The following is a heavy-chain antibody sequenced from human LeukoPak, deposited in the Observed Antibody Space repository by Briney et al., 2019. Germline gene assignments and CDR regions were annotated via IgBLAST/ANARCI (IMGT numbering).Heavy chain of an antibody. CDR3: ARGGGNRGYYYDY. D-gene: IGHD3-22*01. CDR1: GGSFTGYY. CDR2: IHHSGST. J-gene: IGHJ4*02. V-gene: IGHV4-34*01. Sequence: PSETLSLTCAVNGGSFTGYYWSWIRQPPGKGLEWIGEIHHSGSTNCNPPLKSRITMSVDTSKNQFSLKLSSVTAADTAVYYCARGGGNRGYYYDYWGQGPLVTVSS.